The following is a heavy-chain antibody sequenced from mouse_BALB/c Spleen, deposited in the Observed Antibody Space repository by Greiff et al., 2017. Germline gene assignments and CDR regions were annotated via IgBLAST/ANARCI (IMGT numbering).Heavy chain of an antibody. CDR3: ARRTVGFDY. Sequence: VQLQQSGPGLVKPSQSLSLTCTVTGYSITSDYAWNWIRQFPGNKLEWMGYISYSGSTSYNPSLKSRISITRDTSKNQFFLQLNSVTTEDTATYYCARRTVGFDYWGQGTTLTVSS. CDR2: ISYSGST. J-gene: IGHJ2*01. D-gene: IGHD1-1*01. V-gene: IGHV3-2*02. CDR1: GYSITSDYA.